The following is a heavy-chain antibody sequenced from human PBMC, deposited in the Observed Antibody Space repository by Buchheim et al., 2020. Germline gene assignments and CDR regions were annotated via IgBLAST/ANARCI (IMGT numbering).Heavy chain of an antibody. J-gene: IGHJ6*02. CDR3: AKDLDYYDSKDGMDV. CDR1: GFTFSSYG. Sequence: QVQLVESGGGVVQPGRSLRLSCAASGFTFSSYGMHWVRQAPGKGLEWVAVISYDGSNKYYADSVKGRFTISRDNSKNTLYLQMNSLRAEDTAVYYCAKDLDYYDSKDGMDVWGQGTT. V-gene: IGHV3-30*18. D-gene: IGHD3-22*01. CDR2: ISYDGSNK.